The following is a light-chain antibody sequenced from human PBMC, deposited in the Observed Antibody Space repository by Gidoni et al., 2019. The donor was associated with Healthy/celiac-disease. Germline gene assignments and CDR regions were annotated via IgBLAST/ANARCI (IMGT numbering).Light chain of an antibody. J-gene: IGKJ1*01. V-gene: IGKV1-5*01. Sequence: QMTQSPSTLSASVGDRVTISCRASQSISSWLAWYPQKPGKAPKLLIYDASSLESGVPSRFSGSGSGTEFTLTISSLQPDYFATYYCQQYNSYTWTFSQGTKVEI. CDR3: QQYNSYTWT. CDR2: DAS. CDR1: QSISSW.